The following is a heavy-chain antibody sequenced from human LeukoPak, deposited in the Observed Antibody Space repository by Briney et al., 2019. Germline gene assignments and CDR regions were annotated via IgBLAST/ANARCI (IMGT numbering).Heavy chain of an antibody. CDR3: ARHSDYDILTGPNDY. Sequence: GGSLRLSCAASGFTFSSYSMNWVRQAPGKVLEWLSSISTSSIYIYYADSMKGRFTISRDNAKNSLYLQMNSLTAEDTAVYYCARHSDYDILTGPNDYWGQGTLVTISS. CDR1: GFTFSSYS. D-gene: IGHD3-9*01. CDR2: ISTSSIYI. J-gene: IGHJ4*02. V-gene: IGHV3-21*01.